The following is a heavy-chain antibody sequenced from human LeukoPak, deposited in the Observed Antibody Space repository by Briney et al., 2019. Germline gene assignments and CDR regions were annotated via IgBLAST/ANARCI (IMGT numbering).Heavy chain of an antibody. J-gene: IGHJ4*02. D-gene: IGHD3-3*01. V-gene: IGHV3-30-3*01. CDR1: GLTFSNYA. CDR2: ITSDGNKK. Sequence: GGSLRLSCAASGLTFSNYAMYWVRQAPGKGLEWLAGITSDGNKKFHSDSVKGRFTISRDNSKNTLYLQMNSLRAEDTAVYYCAKAPPRYYDFWSGYYCDYWGQGTLVTVSS. CDR3: AKAPPRYYDFWSGYYCDY.